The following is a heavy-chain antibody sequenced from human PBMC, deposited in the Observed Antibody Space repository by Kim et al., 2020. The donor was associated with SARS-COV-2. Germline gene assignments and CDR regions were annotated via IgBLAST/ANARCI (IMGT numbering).Heavy chain of an antibody. V-gene: IGHV3-9*01. D-gene: IGHD1-26*01. CDR2: ISYDGSNI. J-gene: IGHJ3*02. Sequence: GGSLRLSCAASGFTFGDYAMHWVRQAPGKGLEWVAVISYDGSNIYYADSVKGRFTISRDNAKNSLYLQMNSLRAEDTALYYCAKDRVGSLPVAFDIWGQGTMVTVSS. CDR1: GFTFGDYA. CDR3: AKDRVGSLPVAFDI.